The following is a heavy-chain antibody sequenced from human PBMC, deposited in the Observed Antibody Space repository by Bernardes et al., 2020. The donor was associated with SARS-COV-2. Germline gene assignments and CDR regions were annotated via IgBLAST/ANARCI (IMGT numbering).Heavy chain of an antibody. CDR2: ISYDGSNK. J-gene: IGHJ6*02. CDR1: GFTFSSYG. D-gene: IGHD3-9*01. Sequence: GGSLSLSCAASGFTFSSYGMHWVRQAPGKGLEWVAVISYDGSNKYYADSVKGRFTISRDNSKNTLYLQMNSLRAEDTAVYYCAKSGETGYVHMIYYYYGMDVWGQGTTVTVSS. CDR3: AKSGETGYVHMIYYYYGMDV. V-gene: IGHV3-30*18.